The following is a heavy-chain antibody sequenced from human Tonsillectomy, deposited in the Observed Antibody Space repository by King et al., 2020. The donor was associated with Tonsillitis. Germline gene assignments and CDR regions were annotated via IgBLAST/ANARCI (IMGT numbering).Heavy chain of an antibody. CDR3: ARDRDWSFDY. D-gene: IGHD2-21*02. V-gene: IGHV3-48*01. J-gene: IGHJ4*02. Sequence: QLVQSGGGLVQPGGSLRLSCAASGFSFSDYSMNWVRQAPGKGLEWVEHCRFRSSWNEDSVKGRLTISSDSAKKSVFLQMNTLRSEDAAVYYCARDRDWSFDYWGQGTLVTVSS. CDR2: CRFRSS. CDR1: GFSFSDYS.